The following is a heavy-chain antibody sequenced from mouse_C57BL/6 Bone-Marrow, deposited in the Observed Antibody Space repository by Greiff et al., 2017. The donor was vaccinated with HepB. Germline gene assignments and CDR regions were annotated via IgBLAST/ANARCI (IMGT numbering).Heavy chain of an antibody. Sequence: QVQLQQPGAELVMPGASVKLSCKASGYTFTSYWMHWVKQRPGQGLEWIGEIDPSDSYTNYNQKFKGKSTLTVDKSSSTAYTQLSSLTSQDSAVYYCAIRIYYDYDLDYWGQGTTLTVSS. CDR1: GYTFTSYW. V-gene: IGHV1-69*01. CDR2: IDPSDSYT. D-gene: IGHD2-4*01. CDR3: AIRIYYDYDLDY. J-gene: IGHJ2*01.